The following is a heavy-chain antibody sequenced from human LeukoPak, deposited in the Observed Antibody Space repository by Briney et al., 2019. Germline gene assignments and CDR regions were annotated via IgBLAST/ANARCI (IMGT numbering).Heavy chain of an antibody. CDR3: ARATWNGYMFDY. Sequence: SETLSLTCTVSGYSISSGYYWGWIRQPPGKGLEWIGSIYYSGHTNYNPSLNSRVAISIDTSKNQFSLKLNSLTAADTAVYYCARATWNGYMFDYWGQGSLVTVTS. CDR1: GYSISSGYY. CDR2: IYYSGHT. D-gene: IGHD5-24*01. J-gene: IGHJ4*02. V-gene: IGHV4-38-2*02.